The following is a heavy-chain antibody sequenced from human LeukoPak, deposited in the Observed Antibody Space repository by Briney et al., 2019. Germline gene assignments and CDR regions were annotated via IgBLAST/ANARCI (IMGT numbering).Heavy chain of an antibody. CDR3: ARRAGAYSHPYDY. CDR2: IYSGGST. V-gene: IGHV3-53*01. Sequence: GGSLRLSCAASGFTVSSNYMSWVRQAPGQGLEWVSVIYSGGSTYYPDSVKGRFTISRDNSKNTLYLQMNSLRAEDTAVYYCARRAGAYSHPYDYWGQGTLVTVSS. D-gene: IGHD4/OR15-4a*01. CDR1: GFTVSSNY. J-gene: IGHJ4*02.